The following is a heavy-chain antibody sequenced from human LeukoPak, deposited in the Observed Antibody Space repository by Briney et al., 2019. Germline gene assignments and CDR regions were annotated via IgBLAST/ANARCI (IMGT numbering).Heavy chain of an antibody. Sequence: GGSLRLSCVASGFSLSGYAMSWVRQAPGKGPEWVSGILSSGIIYYSDSVKGRFTISRDSSKNTLYLQMNSLRSEDTAIYSCAKDLTFGDGRWEFVPWGQGTLVTVSS. CDR1: GFSLSGYA. J-gene: IGHJ5*02. CDR3: AKDLTFGDGRWEFVP. V-gene: IGHV3-23*05. CDR2: ILSSGII. D-gene: IGHD4-17*01.